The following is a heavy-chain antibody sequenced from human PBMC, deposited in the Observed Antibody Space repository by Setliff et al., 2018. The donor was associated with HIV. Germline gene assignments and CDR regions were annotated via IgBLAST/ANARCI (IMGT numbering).Heavy chain of an antibody. CDR3: AREAVGAGGDYYCMDV. CDR2: ISYSGST. Sequence: SETLSLTCTVSGGSISSEYYNWNWIRQHPGKGLEWIGYISYSGSTFYIPSLKNRVSISVDTSKNQFSLKPTSVTAADTAVYYCAREAVGAGGDYYCMDVWGQGTTVTVSS. CDR1: GGSISSEYYN. V-gene: IGHV4-31*03. J-gene: IGHJ6*02. D-gene: IGHD1-26*01.